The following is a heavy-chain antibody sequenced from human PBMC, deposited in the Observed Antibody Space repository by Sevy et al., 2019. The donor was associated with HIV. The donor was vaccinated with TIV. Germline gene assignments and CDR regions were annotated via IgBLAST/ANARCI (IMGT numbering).Heavy chain of an antibody. Sequence: SETLSLTCTVSGGSISSYYWSWIRQPAGKGLEWIGRIYTSGSTNYNPSLKSGVTMSVDTSKNQFSLKLSSVTAADTAVYYCAREPGPLLREEGWFDPWGQGTLVTVSS. D-gene: IGHD2-15*01. CDR1: GGSISSYY. V-gene: IGHV4-4*07. J-gene: IGHJ5*02. CDR3: AREPGPLLREEGWFDP. CDR2: IYTSGST.